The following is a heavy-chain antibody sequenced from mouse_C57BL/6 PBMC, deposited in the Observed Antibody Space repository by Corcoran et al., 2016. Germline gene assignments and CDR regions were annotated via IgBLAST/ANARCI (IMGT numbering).Heavy chain of an antibody. D-gene: IGHD2-4*01. CDR1: GYSFTSYY. CDR2: IYPGSGNT. V-gene: IGHV1-66*01. CDR3: ARGTPGFYYDYDVDYAMDY. J-gene: IGHJ4*01. Sequence: QVQLQQSGPELVKPGASVKISCKASGYSFTSYYIHWVKQRPGQGLEWIGWIYPGSGNTKYNEKFKGKATLTADTSSSTAYMQLSSLTSEDSAVYYCARGTPGFYYDYDVDYAMDYWGQGTSVTVSS.